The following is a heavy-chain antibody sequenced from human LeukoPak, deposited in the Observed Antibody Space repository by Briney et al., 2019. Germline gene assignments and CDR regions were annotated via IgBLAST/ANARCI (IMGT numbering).Heavy chain of an antibody. Sequence: GASVKVSCKASGGTFSSYAISWVRQAPGQGLEWMGGIIPIFGTANYAQKFQGRVTITADKSTSTAYMELSSLRSEDTAVYYCARMGDYGGKTSFDYWGQGTLVTVSS. CDR2: IIPIFGTA. J-gene: IGHJ4*02. D-gene: IGHD4-23*01. CDR3: ARMGDYGGKTSFDY. V-gene: IGHV1-69*06. CDR1: GGTFSSYA.